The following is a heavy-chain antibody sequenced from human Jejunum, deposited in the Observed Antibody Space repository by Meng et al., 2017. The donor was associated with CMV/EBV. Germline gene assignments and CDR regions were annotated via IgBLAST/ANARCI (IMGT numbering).Heavy chain of an antibody. D-gene: IGHD6-6*01. J-gene: IGHJ4*02. CDR1: GGSISSGSYY. CDR3: ARATAARLYYFDY. CDR2: IYYSGND. V-gene: IGHV4-39*07. Sequence: VSGGSISSGSYYWGWIRQPPGKGLEWIGNIYYSGNDYYNPSLKSRVTVSLDTSKNQFSLKMSSVTAADTAVYYCARATAARLYYFDYWGQGTLVTVSS.